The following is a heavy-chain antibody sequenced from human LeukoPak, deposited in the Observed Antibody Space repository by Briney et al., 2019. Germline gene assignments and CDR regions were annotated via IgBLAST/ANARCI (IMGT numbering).Heavy chain of an antibody. V-gene: IGHV3-7*01. CDR2: IKQDGSEQ. Sequence: GGPLRLSCAASGFTYSSYLLSWVRQAPGKGLDWVANIKQDGSEQYYLDSAKGRFTISRDNAKNSLYLQMNSLRGEDTAVYCCARSRVRPYFDYWGQGTLVTVSS. CDR1: GFTYSSYL. J-gene: IGHJ4*02. CDR3: ARSRVRPYFDY. D-gene: IGHD1-1*01.